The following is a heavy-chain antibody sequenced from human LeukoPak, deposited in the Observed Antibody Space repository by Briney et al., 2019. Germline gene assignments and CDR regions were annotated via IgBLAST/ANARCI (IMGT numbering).Heavy chain of an antibody. CDR1: GFTVSSNY. V-gene: IGHV3-23*01. CDR3: ATRVGIAVPGLCKD. D-gene: IGHD6-19*01. CDR2: ISSSGGST. J-gene: IGHJ4*02. Sequence: GGSLRLSCAASGFTVSSNYMSWVRQAPGKGLEWVSAISSSGGSTYYADSVKGRFTISRDNSKNTVYLQMNSLRAEDTAVYYCATRVGIAVPGLCKDWGQGTVVTVSS.